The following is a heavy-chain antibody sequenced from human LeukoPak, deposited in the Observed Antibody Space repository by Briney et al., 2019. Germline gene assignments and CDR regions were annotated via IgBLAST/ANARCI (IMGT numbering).Heavy chain of an antibody. CDR2: INWNGVST. CDR3: ARSPRIIIVRGLISYYYYMDV. J-gene: IGHJ6*03. D-gene: IGHD3-10*01. CDR1: GFTFDDYG. V-gene: IGHV3-20*04. Sequence: PGGSLRLSCAASGFTFDDYGMTWVRQAPGEGLEWVSGINWNGVSTGYADSVKGRFTISRDNAKNSLYLQMNSLRAEDTALYYCARSPRIIIVRGLISYYYYMDVWGKGTTVTVSS.